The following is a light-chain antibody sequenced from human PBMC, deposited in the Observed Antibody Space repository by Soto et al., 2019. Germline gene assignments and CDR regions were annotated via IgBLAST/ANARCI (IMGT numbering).Light chain of an antibody. CDR3: QQSYSAPYT. J-gene: IGKJ2*01. CDR1: QNIDRY. V-gene: IGKV1-39*01. CDR2: GAA. Sequence: DIQMTQSPSSLSESVGDRVSISCRTSQNIDRYLNWYQQKPGKAPQVLISGAASLQSGVPSRFSGSGSGTEFTLSISSLQPEDFATYFCQQSYSAPYTFGQGTRLEIE.